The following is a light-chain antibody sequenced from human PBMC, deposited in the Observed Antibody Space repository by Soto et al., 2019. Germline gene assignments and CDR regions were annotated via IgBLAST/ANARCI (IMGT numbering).Light chain of an antibody. CDR3: SSYTSSTTRNVV. Sequence: QSALTQPASVSGSPGQSITISCTGTSSDVGGYNYVSWYQQHPGKAPKLMIYDVSNRPSGVSNRFSGSKSGNTASLTISGLQAEDEADDYCSSYTSSTTRNVVFGGGTKVTVL. CDR1: SSDVGGYNY. J-gene: IGLJ2*01. V-gene: IGLV2-14*01. CDR2: DVS.